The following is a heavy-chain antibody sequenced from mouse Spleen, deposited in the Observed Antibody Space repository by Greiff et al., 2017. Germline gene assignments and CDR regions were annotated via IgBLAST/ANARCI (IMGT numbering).Heavy chain of an antibody. CDR1: GYTFTDYN. D-gene: IGHD2-3*01. J-gene: IGHJ2*01. Sequence: DVQLQESGPELVKPGASVKMSCKASGYTFTDYNIHWVKQSHGKSLEWIGYINPNNGVTTYNQRFKGKATLTVNKSSSTAYMELRSLTSEDSAVYYCARFDGHDCWGQGTTLTVSS. CDR3: ARFDGHDC. V-gene: IGHV1-22*01. CDR2: INPNNGVT.